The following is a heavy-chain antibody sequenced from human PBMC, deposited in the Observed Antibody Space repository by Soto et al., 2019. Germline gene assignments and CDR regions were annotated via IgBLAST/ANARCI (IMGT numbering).Heavy chain of an antibody. CDR2: IYATGTT. D-gene: IGHD1-1*01. J-gene: IGHJ5*02. V-gene: IGHV4-4*07. CDR3: VRDGTKTLRDWFDP. Sequence: SETPSPTCTVSGASISGFYWSWIRKSAGKGLEWIGRIYATGTTDYNPSLKSRVMMSVDTSKKQFSLKLRSVTAADTAVYYCVRDGTKTLRDWFDPWGQGISVTVSS. CDR1: GASISGFY.